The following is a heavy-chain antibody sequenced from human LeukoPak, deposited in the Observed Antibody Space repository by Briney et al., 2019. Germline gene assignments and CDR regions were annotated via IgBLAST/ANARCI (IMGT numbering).Heavy chain of an antibody. J-gene: IGHJ4*01. Sequence: GSSVPVSCKHSGYTFTRYGISWLRQAPAHGLEWMGWVCAYNGKTNYAQKLQGRVTMTTDRSTSKDSVHPRALTYDGTAAAYFSRRIHIVVVVAATNYWGQGTPATASS. V-gene: IGHV1-18*01. CDR2: VCAYNGKT. CDR1: GYTFTRYG. D-gene: IGHD2-15*01. CDR3: SRRIHIVVVVAATNY.